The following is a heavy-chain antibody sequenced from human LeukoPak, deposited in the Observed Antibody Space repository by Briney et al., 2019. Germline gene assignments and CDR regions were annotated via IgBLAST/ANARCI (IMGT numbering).Heavy chain of an antibody. D-gene: IGHD3-22*01. Sequence: TASETLSLTCAVYGGSFTDYYWTWIRQPPGKGLEWIGEINHGGYTNYSPTLKSRVTLSVDTSKNQFSLKLSSVTAADTAVYFCARDMIVGGLGAFDIWGQGTIVTVSS. J-gene: IGHJ3*02. CDR2: INHGGYT. CDR1: GGSFTDYY. CDR3: ARDMIVGGLGAFDI. V-gene: IGHV4-34*01.